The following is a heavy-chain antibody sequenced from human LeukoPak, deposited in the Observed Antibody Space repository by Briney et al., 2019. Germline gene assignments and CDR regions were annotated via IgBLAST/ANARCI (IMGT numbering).Heavy chain of an antibody. CDR3: AKNGGWLQSTSNY. V-gene: IGHV3-23*01. J-gene: IGHJ4*02. D-gene: IGHD5-24*01. Sequence: PGGSLRLSCAATGFTFSSYAMSWVRQAPGKGLEWVSAISGSGGSTYYADSVKGRFTISRDNSKNTLYLQMNSLRAEDAAVYYCAKNGGWLQSTSNYWGQGTLVTVSS. CDR2: ISGSGGST. CDR1: GFTFSSYA.